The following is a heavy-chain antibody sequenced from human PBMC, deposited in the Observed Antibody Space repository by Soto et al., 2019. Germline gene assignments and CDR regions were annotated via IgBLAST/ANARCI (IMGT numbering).Heavy chain of an antibody. CDR1: GFTFSIYS. J-gene: IGHJ4*02. CDR2: ITSDTKTI. V-gene: IGHV3-48*02. D-gene: IGHD6-19*01. Sequence: LRLSCAASGFTFSIYSMNWVRQAPGEGLEWFSYITSDTKTIKYADSVKGRFTISRDNAKNSLYLQMNSLRDEDTAVYYCARSVEGHFDYWGQGTVVTVSS. CDR3: ARSVEGHFDY.